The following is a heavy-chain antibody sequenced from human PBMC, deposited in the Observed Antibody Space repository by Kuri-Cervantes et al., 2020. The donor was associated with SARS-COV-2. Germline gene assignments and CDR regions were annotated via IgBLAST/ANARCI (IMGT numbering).Heavy chain of an antibody. J-gene: IGHJ6*03. V-gene: IGHV4-34*01. Sequence: SQTLSLTCAVPGGSFSGYYWSWIRQPPGKGLVWIGETNHSGSTNYNPSLKSRVTISVDTSKNQFSLKLRSVTAADTAVYYCARGGGYSYGGYYYYMDVWGKGTTVTVSS. CDR1: GGSFSGYY. CDR2: TNHSGST. CDR3: ARGGGYSYGGYYYYMDV. D-gene: IGHD5-18*01.